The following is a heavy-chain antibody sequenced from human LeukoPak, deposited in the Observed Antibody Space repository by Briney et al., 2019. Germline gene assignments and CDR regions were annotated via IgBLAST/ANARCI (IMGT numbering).Heavy chain of an antibody. CDR1: GYSFTSYW. V-gene: IGHV5-51*01. CDR2: IYPGDSDT. D-gene: IGHD3-10*01. Sequence: PGESLKISCKGSGYSFTSYWIGWVRQMPGKGLEWMGIIYPGDSDTRYSPSFQGQVTISADRSISTAYLQWSSLKASDTAMYYCARTRSDYSLTPFDYWGQGTLVAVSS. J-gene: IGHJ4*02. CDR3: ARTRSDYSLTPFDY.